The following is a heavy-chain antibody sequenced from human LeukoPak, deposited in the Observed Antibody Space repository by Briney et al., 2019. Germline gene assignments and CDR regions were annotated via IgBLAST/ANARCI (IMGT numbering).Heavy chain of an antibody. CDR1: GGSFSGYY. CDR3: ATRYGGRSYYYYGMDV. CDR2: INHSGST. Sequence: SETLSLTCAVYGGSFSGYYWSWIRQPPGKGLEWIGEINHSGSTNCNPSLKSRVTISVDTSKNQFSLKLSSVTAADTAVYYCATRYGGRSYYYYGMDVWGQGTTVTVSS. D-gene: IGHD4-23*01. V-gene: IGHV4-34*01. J-gene: IGHJ6*02.